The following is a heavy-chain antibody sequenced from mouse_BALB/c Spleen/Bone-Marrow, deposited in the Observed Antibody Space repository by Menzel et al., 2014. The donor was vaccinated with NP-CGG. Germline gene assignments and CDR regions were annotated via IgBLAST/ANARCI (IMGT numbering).Heavy chain of an antibody. Sequence: VQLQQSGAELMKPGASVKISCKATGYTFSRYWIEWVKQRPGHGLEWIGEILPGNGDTNYNENFKGKATFTADVSSNTAYMQLSSLTSEDSAVYYCVRFHYYFDYWGQGTTLTVSS. CDR1: GYTFSRYW. J-gene: IGHJ2*01. V-gene: IGHV1-9*01. CDR2: ILPGNGDT. CDR3: VRFHYYFDY.